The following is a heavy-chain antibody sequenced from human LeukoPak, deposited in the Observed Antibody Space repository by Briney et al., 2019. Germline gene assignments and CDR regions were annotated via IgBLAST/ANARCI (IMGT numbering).Heavy chain of an antibody. CDR1: GESIINYY. V-gene: IGHV4-59*08. CDR3: ARHRGSGSPYFDY. J-gene: IGHJ4*02. Sequence: SETLSLTCTVSGESIINYYWSWIRQSPGKGLEWIGYIYYSGSTKYNPSLKSRVTISVDTSKNQFSLKLSSVTAADTAVYYCARHRGSGSPYFDYWGQGTLVTVSS. CDR2: IYYSGST. D-gene: IGHD3-10*01.